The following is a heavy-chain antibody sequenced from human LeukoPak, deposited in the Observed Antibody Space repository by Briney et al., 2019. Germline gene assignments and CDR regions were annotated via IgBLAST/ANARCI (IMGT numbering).Heavy chain of an antibody. V-gene: IGHV3-30*04. CDR2: ISYDGSNK. D-gene: IGHD6-19*01. Sequence: GRSLRLSCAASGFTFRSYAMHWVRQAPGKGLEWVAVISYDGSNKYYADSVKGRFTISRDNSKNTLYLQMNSLRAEDTAVYYCARRHSSGWYVFDYWGQGTLVTVSS. CDR3: ARRHSSGWYVFDY. CDR1: GFTFRSYA. J-gene: IGHJ4*02.